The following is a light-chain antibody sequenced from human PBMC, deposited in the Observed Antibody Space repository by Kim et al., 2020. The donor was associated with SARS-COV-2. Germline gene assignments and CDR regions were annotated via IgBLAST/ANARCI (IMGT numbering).Light chain of an antibody. CDR1: QSVSSSY. Sequence: TLSLSPGERATLSCRASQSVSSSYLAWYQQKPGQAPRLLIYAASSRATGIPDRFSGSGSGTDFTLTISRLEPEDFAMYYCQQYRTFGQGTKVDIK. V-gene: IGKV3-20*01. CDR2: AAS. J-gene: IGKJ1*01. CDR3: QQYRT.